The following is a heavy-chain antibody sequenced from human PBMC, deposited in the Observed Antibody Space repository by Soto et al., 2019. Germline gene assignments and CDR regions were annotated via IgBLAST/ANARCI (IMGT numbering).Heavy chain of an antibody. Sequence: PGGSLRLSCAASGCTFSDYYMSWIRQAPGKGLEWVSYISSSSSYTNYADSVKGRFTISRDNAKNSLYLQMNSLRAEDTAVYYCARGGTVEMATIAAFDIWGQGTMVTVSS. CDR2: ISSSSSYT. D-gene: IGHD5-12*01. V-gene: IGHV3-11*06. CDR1: GCTFSDYY. CDR3: ARGGTVEMATIAAFDI. J-gene: IGHJ3*02.